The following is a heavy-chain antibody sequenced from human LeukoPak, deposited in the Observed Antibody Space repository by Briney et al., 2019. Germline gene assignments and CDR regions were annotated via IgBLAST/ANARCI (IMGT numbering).Heavy chain of an antibody. Sequence: GGSLRLSCAASGFIFSTYGMHWVRQAPGKGLEWVALIRYDGSNKYHADSVKGRFTISRDNAKNSLYLQMNSLRAEDTALYYCARRESTYQNYYYFYYMDVWGKGTTVTVSS. J-gene: IGHJ6*03. V-gene: IGHV3-33*01. CDR3: ARRESTYQNYYYFYYMDV. CDR2: IRYDGSNK. CDR1: GFIFSTYG.